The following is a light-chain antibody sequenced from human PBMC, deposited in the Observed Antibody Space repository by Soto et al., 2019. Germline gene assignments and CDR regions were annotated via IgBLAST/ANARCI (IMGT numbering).Light chain of an antibody. V-gene: IGKV3-15*01. Sequence: EIVMTQSPATLSVSPGERATLSCRASQSVSSNLAWYQQKPGQAPRLLIYGASTRATGIPARFSGSGSGTEFTLTISSLHSEDFAVYYCQQYNNWPLALTFGGGTKVEIK. CDR1: QSVSSN. CDR2: GAS. J-gene: IGKJ4*01. CDR3: QQYNNWPLALT.